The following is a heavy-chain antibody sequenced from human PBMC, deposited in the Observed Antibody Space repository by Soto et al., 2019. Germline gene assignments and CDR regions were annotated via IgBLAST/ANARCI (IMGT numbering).Heavy chain of an antibody. CDR2: INPGNHNT. J-gene: IGHJ4*02. V-gene: IGHV1-3*01. D-gene: IGHD3-10*01. CDR1: GYTLTNYA. Sequence: QVQVVQSGAEVKKPGASVKVSCKASGYTLTNYAMHWVRQAPGQRPEWMGWINPGNHNTRYSLKFRDRFTITTDTSASTVYMELSGLTFGDSAVYYCAREMRAVWFGDPKNPFDSWGQGTLVTVSS. CDR3: AREMRAVWFGDPKNPFDS.